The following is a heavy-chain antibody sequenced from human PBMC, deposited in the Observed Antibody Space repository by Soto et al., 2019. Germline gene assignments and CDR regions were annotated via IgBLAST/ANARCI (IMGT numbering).Heavy chain of an antibody. CDR2: MSPTGTYI. D-gene: IGHD2-21*01. Sequence: PGGSLRLSCSASGFAFSGYSMSWVRQAPGEGLEWVSSMSPTGTYIYYADSVKGRFTISRDNAENSLYLQMNSLRAEDTAVYYCARGGVGGIYDYWGQGTLVTVS. CDR3: ARGGVGGIYDY. CDR1: GFAFSGYS. V-gene: IGHV3-21*01. J-gene: IGHJ4*02.